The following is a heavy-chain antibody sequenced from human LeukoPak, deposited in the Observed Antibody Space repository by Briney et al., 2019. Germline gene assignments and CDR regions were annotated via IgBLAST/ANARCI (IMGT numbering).Heavy chain of an antibody. CDR1: GFTFSSYG. D-gene: IGHD2-2*01. Sequence: PGGSLRLSCAASGFTFSSYGMSWVRQAPGKGLEWVSAVSGSGGSTYYADSVKGRFTISRDNSKNTLYLQMNSLRAEDTAVYYCAKVSQVVGSSTSLSWLSLVYFDYWGQGTLVTVSS. J-gene: IGHJ4*02. CDR3: AKVSQVVGSSTSLSWLSLVYFDY. CDR2: VSGSGGST. V-gene: IGHV3-23*01.